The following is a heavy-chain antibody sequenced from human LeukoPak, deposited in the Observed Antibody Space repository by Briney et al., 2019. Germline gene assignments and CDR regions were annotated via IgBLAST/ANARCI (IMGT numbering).Heavy chain of an antibody. CDR1: GGSISSSNW. V-gene: IGHV4-4*02. D-gene: IGHD5-18*01. Sequence: SGTLSLTCAVSGGSISSSNWWSWVRQPPGKGLEWIGEIYHSGSTNYNPSLKSRVTISVDTSKNQFSLRLTSVTAADTAVYYCATESWIQGEDYWGQGTLVTVSS. CDR2: IYHSGST. CDR3: ATESWIQGEDY. J-gene: IGHJ4*02.